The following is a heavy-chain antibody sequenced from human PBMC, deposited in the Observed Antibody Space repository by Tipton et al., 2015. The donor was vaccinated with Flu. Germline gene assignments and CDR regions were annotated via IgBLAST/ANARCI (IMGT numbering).Heavy chain of an antibody. CDR1: GGSIISSDYY. CDR3: ARGASSGWFDP. CDR2: IYLSGST. J-gene: IGHJ5*02. Sequence: TLSLTCTVSGGSIISSDYYWGWIRQPPGKGLEWIGSIYLSGSTDYNPTLKSPVTILLDTSKNQFSLKLNSVTAADTAVYYCARGASSGWFDPWGQGTLVTVSS. V-gene: IGHV4-39*07. D-gene: IGHD2-8*02.